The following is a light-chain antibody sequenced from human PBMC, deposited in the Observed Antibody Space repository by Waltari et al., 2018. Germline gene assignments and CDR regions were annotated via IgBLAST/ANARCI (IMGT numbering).Light chain of an antibody. CDR3: CSFTRASTWV. CDR2: EVN. V-gene: IGLV2-14*01. J-gene: IGLJ3*02. CDR1: NVDIGNYNY. Sequence: QSALTQPASVSGSPGQSITIPCTGTNVDIGNYNYVSWYQQTPGKAPKLIIYEVNNRPSGVSNRFSGSKSGNTASLTISGLQAEDEADYYCCSFTRASTWVFGGGTKLTVL.